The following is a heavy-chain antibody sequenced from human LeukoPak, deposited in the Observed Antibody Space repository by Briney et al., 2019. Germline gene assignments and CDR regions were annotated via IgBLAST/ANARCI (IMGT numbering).Heavy chain of an antibody. CDR2: IYFGGGT. CDR1: GDSISSSTYY. D-gene: IGHD3-3*01. CDR3: ARWSNAYTIFGVVYGDYMDV. J-gene: IGHJ6*03. Sequence: SETLSLTCTVSGDSISSSTYYWGWIRQPPGKGLEWIGSIYFGGGTYYNPSLKSRITISVDTSKNQFSLKLSSVTAADTAVYYCARWSNAYTIFGVVYGDYMDVWGKGTTVTVSS. V-gene: IGHV4-39*07.